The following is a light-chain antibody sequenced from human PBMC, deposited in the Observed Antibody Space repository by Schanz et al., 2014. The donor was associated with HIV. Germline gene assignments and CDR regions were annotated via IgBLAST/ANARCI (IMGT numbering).Light chain of an antibody. CDR1: QRISDY. CDR2: GTT. Sequence: DIQMTQFPSSLSASVGDRVTITCRASQRISDYLNWYQQKSGKAHQLLIYGTTNLHSGVPSRFSGSGPGTDFTLAISSLQPEDFTTYYEQHSYSTLLTCGGGTKVEIK. CDR3: QHSYSTLLT. V-gene: IGKV1-39*01. J-gene: IGKJ4*01.